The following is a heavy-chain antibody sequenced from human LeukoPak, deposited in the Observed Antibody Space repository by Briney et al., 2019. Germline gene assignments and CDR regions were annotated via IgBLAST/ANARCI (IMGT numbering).Heavy chain of an antibody. CDR2: IYYSGST. CDR1: GGSISRYY. CDR3: ARHAPEVAATQWYFDL. V-gene: IGHV4-59*08. D-gene: IGHD2-15*01. Sequence: SETLSLTCTVSGGSISRYYWSWTRQPPGKGLEWIGYIYYSGSTNYNPSLKSRVTISVDTSKNQFSLKLSSVTAADTAVYYCARHAPEVAATQWYFDLRGRGTLVTVSS. J-gene: IGHJ2*01.